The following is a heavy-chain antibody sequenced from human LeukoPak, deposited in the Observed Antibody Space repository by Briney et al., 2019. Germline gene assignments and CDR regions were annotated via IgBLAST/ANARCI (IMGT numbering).Heavy chain of an antibody. CDR3: ARGVNKGHWYFDL. CDR1: GFTFSSYA. CDR2: ISYDGSNK. J-gene: IGHJ2*01. D-gene: IGHD4-11*01. Sequence: GRSLRLSCAASGFTFSSYAMHWVRQAPGKGLEWVAVISYDGSNKYYADSVKGRFTISRDNAKNTLYLQMNSLRAEDTAVYYCARGVNKGHWYFDLWGRGTLVTVSS. V-gene: IGHV3-30-3*01.